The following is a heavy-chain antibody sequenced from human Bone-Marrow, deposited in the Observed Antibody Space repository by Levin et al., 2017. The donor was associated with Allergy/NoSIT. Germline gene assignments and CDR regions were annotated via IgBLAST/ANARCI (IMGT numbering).Heavy chain of an antibody. V-gene: IGHV5-51*01. CDR2: IYPADSET. Sequence: GGSLRLSCKGSGYDFNTYWIGWVRQLPGQGLEFMGIIYPADSETRYSPSFQGQVTFSVAKSITTAYLEWNSLQASDTAMYYCARQKAAAGDYWGQGTLVIVTS. CDR3: ARQKAAAGDY. D-gene: IGHD6-13*01. CDR1: GYDFNTYW. J-gene: IGHJ4*02.